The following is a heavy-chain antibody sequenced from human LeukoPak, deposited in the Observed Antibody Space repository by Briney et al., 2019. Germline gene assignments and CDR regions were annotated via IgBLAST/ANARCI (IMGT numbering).Heavy chain of an antibody. Sequence: SETLSLTCTVPGGSISSSSYYWGWIRQPPGKGLEWIGSIYYSGSTYYNPSLKSRVTISVSTSKNQFSLKLSSVSAADTAVYYCARRPNSGYDYAVAFDAFDIWGQGTMVTVSS. J-gene: IGHJ3*02. D-gene: IGHD5-12*01. CDR3: ARRPNSGYDYAVAFDAFDI. V-gene: IGHV4-39*01. CDR1: GGSISSSSYY. CDR2: IYYSGST.